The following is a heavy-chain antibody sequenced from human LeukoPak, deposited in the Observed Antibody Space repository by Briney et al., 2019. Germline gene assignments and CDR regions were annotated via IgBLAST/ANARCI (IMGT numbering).Heavy chain of an antibody. J-gene: IGHJ4*02. D-gene: IGHD5-12*01. CDR2: IYYSGST. CDR1: GGSISSYY. CDR3: ARSGYSGYDPYDY. V-gene: IGHV4-59*08. Sequence: SETLSLTCTVSGGSISSYYWSWIRQPPGKGLEWIGYIYYSGSTNYNPSLKSRVTISVDTSKNQFSLKLSSVTAADTAVYYCARSGYSGYDPYDYWGQGTLVTVSS.